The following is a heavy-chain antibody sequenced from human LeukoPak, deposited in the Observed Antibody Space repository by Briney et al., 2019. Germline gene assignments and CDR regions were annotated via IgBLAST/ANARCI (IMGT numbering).Heavy chain of an antibody. V-gene: IGHV1-2*02. Sequence: VASVKVSCTASGYTFTGYYMHWVRQAPGQGLEWMGWINPNSGGTNYAQKFQGRVTMTRDTSISTAYMELSKLRSDDTAVYYCARVPRIHPSFDYWGQGTLVTVSS. CDR3: ARVPRIHPSFDY. CDR1: GYTFTGYY. CDR2: INPNSGGT. J-gene: IGHJ4*02.